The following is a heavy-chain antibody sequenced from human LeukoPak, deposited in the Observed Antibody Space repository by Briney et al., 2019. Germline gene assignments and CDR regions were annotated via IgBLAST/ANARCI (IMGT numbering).Heavy chain of an antibody. Sequence: GESLKISCKGSGYSFTSYWIGWVRQMPGKGLEWMGIIYPGDSDTRYSPSFQGQVTISADKSISTAYLQWSSLKASDTAMYYCARRKPYYYDSSARAFDIWGQGTMVTVSS. CDR1: GYSFTSYW. CDR3: ARRKPYYYDSSARAFDI. J-gene: IGHJ3*02. D-gene: IGHD3-22*01. V-gene: IGHV5-51*01. CDR2: IYPGDSDT.